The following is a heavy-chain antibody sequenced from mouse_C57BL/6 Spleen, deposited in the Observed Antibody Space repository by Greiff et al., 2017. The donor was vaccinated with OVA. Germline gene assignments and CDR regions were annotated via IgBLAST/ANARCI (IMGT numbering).Heavy chain of an antibody. Sequence: VQLQQSGAELVRPGASVKLSCKASGYTFTDYYINWVKQRPGQGLEWIARIYPGSGNTYYNEKFKGKATLTAEKSSSTAYMQLSSLTSEDSAVDFCARGDLRLYYYGSRGSMDYWGQGTSVTVSS. J-gene: IGHJ4*01. CDR1: GYTFTDYY. D-gene: IGHD1-1*01. V-gene: IGHV1-76*01. CDR2: IYPGSGNT. CDR3: ARGDLRLYYYGSRGSMDY.